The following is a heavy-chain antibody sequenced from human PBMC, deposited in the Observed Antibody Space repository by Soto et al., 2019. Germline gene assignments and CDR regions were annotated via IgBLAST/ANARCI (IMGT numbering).Heavy chain of an antibody. D-gene: IGHD3-3*01. CDR1: VESVCSYS. Sequence: HGWCMNLSCAASVESVCSYSLGWVRQTKGSALEWVSAISGSGGSTYYAYSVKGRFTISRDNSKNTLYLQMNSLRAEDTAVYYCAKVFSPLRFLEWLFPDYWGQGTPVIVSS. CDR2: ISGSGGST. V-gene: IGHV3-23*01. CDR3: AKVFSPLRFLEWLFPDY. J-gene: IGHJ4*02.